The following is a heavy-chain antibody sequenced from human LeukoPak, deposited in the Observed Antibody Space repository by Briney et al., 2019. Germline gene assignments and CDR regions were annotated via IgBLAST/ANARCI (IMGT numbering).Heavy chain of an antibody. V-gene: IGHV3-7*03. J-gene: IGHJ3*01. CDR1: GFTFSNYW. CDR2: INQDGSEK. Sequence: GGSLRLSCAASGFTFSNYWMSWVRQAPGKGLEWVANINQDGSEKYYVGSVKGRFTISRDNAKNSLYLQINSLRAEDTAVYYCARSSYSSSSSVWGQGTMVTVSS. CDR3: ARSSYSSSSSV. D-gene: IGHD6-6*01.